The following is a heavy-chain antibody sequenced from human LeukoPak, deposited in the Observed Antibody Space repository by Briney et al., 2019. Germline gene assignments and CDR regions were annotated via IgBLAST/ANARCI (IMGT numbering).Heavy chain of an antibody. CDR1: GFTFSIYA. V-gene: IGHV3-23*01. J-gene: IGHJ4*02. CDR2: LSSSGSST. CDR3: AKDRSYAFDY. Sequence: GGSLRLSRAASGFTFSIYAMSWVRQAPGKGLEWVSALSSSGSSTYYADSVKGRFTISRDNSKNTLYLQMNSLRAEDTAVYYCAKDRSYAFDYWGQGTLVTVSS. D-gene: IGHD3-10*01.